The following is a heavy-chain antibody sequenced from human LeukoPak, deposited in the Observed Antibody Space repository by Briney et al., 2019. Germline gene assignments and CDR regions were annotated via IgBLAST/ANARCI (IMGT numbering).Heavy chain of an antibody. CDR1: GGSFSGYY. J-gene: IGHJ4*02. CDR2: INHSGST. CDR3: ARGLTYYYGSKAHTMAY. D-gene: IGHD3-22*01. V-gene: IGHV4-34*01. Sequence: SETLSLTCAVYGGSFSGYYWSWIRQPPGKGLEWIGEINHSGSTNYNPSLKSRVTISVDTSKNQFSLKLSSVTAADTAVYYCARGLTYYYGSKAHTMAYWGQGTLVTVSS.